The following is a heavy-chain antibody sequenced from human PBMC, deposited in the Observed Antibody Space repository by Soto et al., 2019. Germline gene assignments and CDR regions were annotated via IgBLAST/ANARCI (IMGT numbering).Heavy chain of an antibody. Sequence: QVHLVESGGGVVQPGRSLRLSCAASGFSFSTYGMHWVRQAPGKGLEWVAFISNDGSNKYYADSVKGRFTISRDNSKNTIYLQMNSLRAEDTDVYSCAKGFGNYWAFDYWGQGTLVTVSS. CDR3: AKGFGNYWAFDY. CDR1: GFSFSTYG. CDR2: ISNDGSNK. V-gene: IGHV3-30*18. D-gene: IGHD1-26*01. J-gene: IGHJ4*02.